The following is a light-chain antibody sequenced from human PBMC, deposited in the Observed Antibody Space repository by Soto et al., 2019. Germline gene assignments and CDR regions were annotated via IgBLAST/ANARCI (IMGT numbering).Light chain of an antibody. CDR1: SNDVGGYDL. CDR2: EAT. Sequence: QSVLTQPASVSGSPGQSITISCSGTSNDVGGYDLVSWYQQHPGKAPRLIIYEATKRPSGVSDRFSASKSGNTASLTISALQAEDEAYYSCCSFAGGATFVFGGGTKGTVL. CDR3: CSFAGGATFV. V-gene: IGLV2-23*02. J-gene: IGLJ2*01.